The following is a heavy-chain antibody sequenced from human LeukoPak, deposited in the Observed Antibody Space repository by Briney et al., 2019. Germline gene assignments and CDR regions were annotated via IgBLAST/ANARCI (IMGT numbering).Heavy chain of an antibody. Sequence: TGGSLRLSCAASGFTFSNAWMSWVRQAPGKGLEWVGGIKSKTDGGTTAYAATGKGRFTISRDDSKNTLYVQMNSLKTEDTAVYYCTTDIVVVVAAYLGQADYWGQGTLVTVPS. CDR3: TTDIVVVVAAYLGQADY. V-gene: IGHV3-15*01. D-gene: IGHD2-15*01. J-gene: IGHJ4*02. CDR1: GFTFSNAW. CDR2: IKSKTDGGTT.